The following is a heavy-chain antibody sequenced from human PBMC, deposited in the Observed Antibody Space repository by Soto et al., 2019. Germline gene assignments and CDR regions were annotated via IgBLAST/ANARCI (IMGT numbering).Heavy chain of an antibody. J-gene: IGHJ4*02. CDR3: AKILMYYNILPRYYMGYYFDY. Sequence: GASVKVSCKASGYTFTSYAMHWVRHAPGQRLEWMGWINAGNGNTKYSQKFQGRVTITRDTSASTAYMELSSLRSEDTAVYYCAKILMYYNILPRYYMGYYFDYWGQGTRVTVSS. V-gene: IGHV1-3*01. CDR2: INAGNGNT. CDR1: GYTFTSYA. D-gene: IGHD3-9*01.